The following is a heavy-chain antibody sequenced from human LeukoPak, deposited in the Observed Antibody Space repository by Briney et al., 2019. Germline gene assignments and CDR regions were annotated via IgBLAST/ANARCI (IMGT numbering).Heavy chain of an antibody. Sequence: GGSLRLSCAASGFTFSSYAMSWVRQAPGKGLEWVSAISGSGGSTYYADSVKGRFTISRDNSKNALYLQMNSLRAEDTAVYYCAKVHYYDSSGTYWGQGTLVTVSS. CDR1: GFTFSSYA. CDR2: ISGSGGST. J-gene: IGHJ4*02. V-gene: IGHV3-23*01. D-gene: IGHD3-22*01. CDR3: AKVHYYDSSGTY.